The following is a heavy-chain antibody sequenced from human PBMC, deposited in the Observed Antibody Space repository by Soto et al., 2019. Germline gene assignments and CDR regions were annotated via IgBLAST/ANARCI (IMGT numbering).Heavy chain of an antibody. CDR2: IYYSGST. V-gene: IGHV4-39*01. Sequence: QLQLQESGPGLVKPSETLSLTCTVSGGSISSSSYYWGWIRQPPGKGLEWIGSIYYSGSTYYNPSLKSRVPISVDTSKNQFSLKLSSVTAADTAVYYCASQDGYYYYMDVWGKGTTVTVSS. CDR3: ASQDGYYYYMDV. J-gene: IGHJ6*03. CDR1: GGSISSSSYY.